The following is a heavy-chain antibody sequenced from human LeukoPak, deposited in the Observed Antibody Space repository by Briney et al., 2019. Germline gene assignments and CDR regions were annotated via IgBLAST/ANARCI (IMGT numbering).Heavy chain of an antibody. J-gene: IGHJ1*01. V-gene: IGHV1-69*04. CDR3: ARLPAAGIALQYFQH. CDR2: IIPILGIA. D-gene: IGHD6-13*01. CDR1: GGTFSSYA. Sequence: SVKVSCKASGGTFSSYAISWVRQAPGQGLEWMGRIIPILGIANYAQKFQGRVTITADKSTSTAYMELSGLRSEDTAVYYCARLPAAGIALQYFQHWGQGTLVTVSS.